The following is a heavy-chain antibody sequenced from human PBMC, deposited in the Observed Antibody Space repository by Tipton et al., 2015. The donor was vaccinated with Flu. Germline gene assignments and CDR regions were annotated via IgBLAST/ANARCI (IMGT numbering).Heavy chain of an antibody. J-gene: IGHJ3*02. CDR2: IYRSGST. V-gene: IGHV4-30-2*01. CDR3: ARHYYDSSGSSYHDAFDI. CDR1: GDSISSGGSS. Sequence: TLSLTCAVSGDSISSGGSSWSWIRQPPGKGLEWIGYIYRSGSTYYHPSLQSRVTISVDGSKNQFSLRLSSVTAADTAVYYCARHYYDSSGSSYHDAFDIWGQGTLVSVSS. D-gene: IGHD3-22*01.